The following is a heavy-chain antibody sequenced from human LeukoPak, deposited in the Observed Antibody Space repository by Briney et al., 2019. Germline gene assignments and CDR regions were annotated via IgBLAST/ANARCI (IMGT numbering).Heavy chain of an antibody. J-gene: IGHJ6*02. V-gene: IGHV1-24*01. D-gene: IGHD6-19*01. CDR1: GYTLTELS. Sequence: GASVKVSCKVSGYTLTELSMHWVRQAPGKGLEWMGGFDPEDGETIYAQKFQGRVTMTEDTSTDTAYMELSSLRSDDTAVYYCARAGDSSGWYYYYYGMDVWGQGTTVTVSS. CDR3: ARAGDSSGWYYYYYGMDV. CDR2: FDPEDGET.